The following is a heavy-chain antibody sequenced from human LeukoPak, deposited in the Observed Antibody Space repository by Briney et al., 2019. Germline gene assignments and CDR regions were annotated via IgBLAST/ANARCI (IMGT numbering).Heavy chain of an antibody. CDR3: ESSRLYCSSWYYFDY. Sequence: VASVKVSCKASGGTFSSYAISWVRQAPGQGLEWMGGIIPIFGTANYAQKFQGRVTITADESTSTAYVELSSLRSEDTAVYYCESSRLYCSSWYYFDYWGQGTLVTVSS. D-gene: IGHD6-13*01. J-gene: IGHJ4*02. CDR1: GGTFSSYA. CDR2: IIPIFGTA. V-gene: IGHV1-69*13.